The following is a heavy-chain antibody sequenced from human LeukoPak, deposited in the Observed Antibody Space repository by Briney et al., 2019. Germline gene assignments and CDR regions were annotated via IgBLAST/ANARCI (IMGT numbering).Heavy chain of an antibody. V-gene: IGHV4-31*03. CDR3: ARESWNYYFDY. J-gene: IGHJ4*02. CDR1: GGSISSGGYY. CDR2: IYYSGST. Sequence: PSETLSLTCTVSGGSISSGGYYWSWIRQHPGKGLEWIGYIYYSGSTYYNPSLKSRVTISVDTSKNRFSLKLSSVTAADTAVYYCARESWNYYFDYWGQGTLVTVSS. D-gene: IGHD1-7*01.